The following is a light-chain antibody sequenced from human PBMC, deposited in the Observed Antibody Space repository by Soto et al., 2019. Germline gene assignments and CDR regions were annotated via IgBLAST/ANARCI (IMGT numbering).Light chain of an antibody. V-gene: IGKV3-20*01. CDR2: DAS. Sequence: EIVLTQSPGTLSLSPGDRAALSCRASQSVSTDFLAWYQQKPGQAPRLLMYDASSRATGVPDRFSGSGSGTDFTLTISSLQAGDFATYFCQETFTTPYTFGQGTKLEIK. CDR1: QSVSTDF. J-gene: IGKJ2*01. CDR3: QETFTTPYT.